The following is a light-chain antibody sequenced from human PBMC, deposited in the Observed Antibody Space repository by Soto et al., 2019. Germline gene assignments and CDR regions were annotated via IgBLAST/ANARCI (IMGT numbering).Light chain of an antibody. Sequence: DIQMTQSPSTLSASVGDRVTITCRASQSISTWLAWYQQKPGKAPKLLIYKASSLEGGVPSRFSGSGSGTEFNITVSSLQPDDFATYDCQQYNTYPLTFGGGTTVEIK. J-gene: IGKJ4*01. CDR3: QQYNTYPLT. V-gene: IGKV1-5*03. CDR2: KAS. CDR1: QSISTW.